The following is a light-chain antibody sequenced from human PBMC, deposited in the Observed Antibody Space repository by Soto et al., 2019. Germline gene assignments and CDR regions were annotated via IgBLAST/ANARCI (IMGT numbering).Light chain of an antibody. CDR1: QSISSW. CDR2: DAS. J-gene: IGKJ2*01. CDR3: QQYNSYSPYT. Sequence: DIQMTQSPSTLSASVGDRVTITCRASQSISSWLAWYQQKPGKAPKLLIYDASNLESGVPSRFSGSGSVTEFTLTISSLQPDDFATYYCQQYNSYSPYTFGQGTKLEIK. V-gene: IGKV1-5*01.